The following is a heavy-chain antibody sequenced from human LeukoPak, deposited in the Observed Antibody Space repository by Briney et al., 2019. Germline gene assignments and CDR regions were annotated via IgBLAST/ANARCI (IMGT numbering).Heavy chain of an antibody. CDR1: GFTFSIYS. J-gene: IGHJ5*02. CDR2: ISPSSTAI. CDR3: TRDNRVAIPGLFDP. Sequence: PGGSLRLSCVVSGFTFSIYSMNWVRQTPGKGLEWISYISPSSTAIYYADSVKGRFTISRDNAKNSLYLQMNSLRPEDTAMYYCTRDNRVAIPGLFDPWGQGTLVTVSS. D-gene: IGHD2-21*01. V-gene: IGHV3-48*04.